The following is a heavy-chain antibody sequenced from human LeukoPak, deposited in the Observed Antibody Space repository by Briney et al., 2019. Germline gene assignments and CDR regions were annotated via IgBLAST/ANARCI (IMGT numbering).Heavy chain of an antibody. J-gene: IGHJ4*02. CDR2: IYYNGNT. CDR1: GGSISSSDYY. Sequence: SETLSLTCTVSGGSISSSDYYWGWIRQPPGERLEWIGTIYYNGNTYYNPSLQSRDIISVDTSKNQFSLKLTSVTAPDTAVYYCARTVGTHRFDYWGQGILVTVSS. CDR3: ARTVGTHRFDY. V-gene: IGHV4-39*01. D-gene: IGHD4-23*01.